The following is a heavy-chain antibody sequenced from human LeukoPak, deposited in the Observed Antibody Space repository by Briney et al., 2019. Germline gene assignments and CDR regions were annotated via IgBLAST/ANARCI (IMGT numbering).Heavy chain of an antibody. CDR3: ARRLYQLSRYAFDI. Sequence: SETLSLTCAVYGGSFSDYYWTWIRQPPGKGLEWIGEINHGGRTNYNPSLKSRVTISVDTSKNQFSLKLSSVTAADTAVYYCARRLYQLSRYAFDIWGQGTMVPVSS. D-gene: IGHD3-16*02. CDR1: GGSFSDYY. CDR2: INHGGRT. J-gene: IGHJ3*02. V-gene: IGHV4-34*01.